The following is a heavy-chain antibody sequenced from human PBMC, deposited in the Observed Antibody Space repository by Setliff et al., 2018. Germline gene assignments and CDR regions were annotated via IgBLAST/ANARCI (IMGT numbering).Heavy chain of an antibody. CDR2: IIPIFGSA. J-gene: IGHJ6*03. CDR3: VREGVDSRSSTDYRYYMDV. CDR1: GGTFNSYA. Sequence: ASVKVSCKASGGTFNSYAISWVRQAPGQGLEWMGGIIPIFGSANYARKFQGRVTIITDESTSTAYMQLSSLGSEDTAVYYCVREGVDSRSSTDYRYYMDVWGQGTMVTVSS. D-gene: IGHD3-22*01. V-gene: IGHV1-69*05.